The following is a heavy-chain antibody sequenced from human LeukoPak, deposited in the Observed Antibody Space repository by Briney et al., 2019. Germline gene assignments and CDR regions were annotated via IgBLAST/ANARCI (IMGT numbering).Heavy chain of an antibody. D-gene: IGHD3-10*01. J-gene: IGHJ4*02. CDR2: IKQDGSEK. V-gene: IGHV3-7*01. Sequence: PGGSLRLSCAASGFTFSSYWMSWVRQAPGKGLEWVANIKQDGSEKYYVDSVKGRFTISRDNSKNTLYLQMSSLRAEDTAVYYCVKGLYPIVRSPFDYWGQGTLVTVSS. CDR3: VKGLYPIVRSPFDY. CDR1: GFTFSSYW.